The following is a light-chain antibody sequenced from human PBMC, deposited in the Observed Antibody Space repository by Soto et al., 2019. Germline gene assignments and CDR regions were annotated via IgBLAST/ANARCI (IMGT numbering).Light chain of an antibody. CDR1: SSDVGSYNL. Sequence: QSALTQPASVSGSPGQSITISCTGTSSDVGSYNLVSWYQQYPGKAPKLMIYEVSKRPSGVSNRFSGSKSGNTASLTISGLQAEDEADYYCCSYAGSSTYVFGTVTKLTVL. CDR3: CSYAGSSTYV. CDR2: EVS. J-gene: IGLJ1*01. V-gene: IGLV2-23*02.